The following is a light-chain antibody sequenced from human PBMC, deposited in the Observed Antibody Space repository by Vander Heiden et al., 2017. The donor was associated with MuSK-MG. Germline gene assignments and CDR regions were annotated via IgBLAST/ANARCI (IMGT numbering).Light chain of an antibody. CDR2: KDT. J-gene: IGLJ1*01. V-gene: IGLV3-25*03. CDR3: QSADSSGTFYV. CDR1: ALPKQF. Sequence: SSALTLPPSVSVSPEQTARITCSGDALPKQFGYWYQQKPGQAPVLVIYKDTERPSGIPERFSGSSSGTTVTLTISGVQAEDEADYYCQSADSSGTFYVFGPGTKFTVL.